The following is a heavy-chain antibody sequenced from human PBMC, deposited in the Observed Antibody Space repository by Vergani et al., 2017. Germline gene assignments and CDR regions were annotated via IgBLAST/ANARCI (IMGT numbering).Heavy chain of an antibody. Sequence: QVQLVQSGAEVKKPGSSVKVSCKASGGTFSSYAISWVRQAPGQGLEWMGGIIPIFGTANYAQKFQGRVTITADKSTSTAYMELSSLRSEDTAVYYCARVGHWNDLGFYYYYGMDVWGQGTTVTVSS. V-gene: IGHV1-69*06. J-gene: IGHJ6*02. CDR3: ARVGHWNDLGFYYYYGMDV. CDR1: GGTFSSYA. D-gene: IGHD1-1*01. CDR2: IIPIFGTA.